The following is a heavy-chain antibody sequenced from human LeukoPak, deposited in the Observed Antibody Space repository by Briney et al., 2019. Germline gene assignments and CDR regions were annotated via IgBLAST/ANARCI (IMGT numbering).Heavy chain of an antibody. J-gene: IGHJ3*02. CDR3: ARGRIVGATTTIDAFDI. CDR1: EFTFSTYS. Sequence: GGSLRLSCAASEFTFSTYSMNWVRQAPGKGLEWVSSTSNTGSYIYYADSVKGRFTISRDNAKNSLYLQMSSLRADDTSLYYCARGRIVGATTTIDAFDIWGQGTMVTVSS. D-gene: IGHD1-26*01. CDR2: TSNTGSYI. V-gene: IGHV3-21*01.